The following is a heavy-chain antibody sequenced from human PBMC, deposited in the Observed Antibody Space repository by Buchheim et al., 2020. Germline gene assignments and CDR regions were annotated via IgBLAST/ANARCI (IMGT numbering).Heavy chain of an antibody. V-gene: IGHV4-34*01. D-gene: IGHD5-18*01. CDR3: ARGRIQLWWGGFDY. J-gene: IGHJ4*02. CDR1: GGSFSGYY. Sequence: QVQLQQWGAGLLKPSETLSLTCAVYGGSFSGYYWSWIRQPPGKGLEWIGEINHSGSTNYNPSLKSRVTISVDTSKNQFPLKLSSVTAADTAVYYCARGRIQLWWGGFDYGGQGTL. CDR2: INHSGST.